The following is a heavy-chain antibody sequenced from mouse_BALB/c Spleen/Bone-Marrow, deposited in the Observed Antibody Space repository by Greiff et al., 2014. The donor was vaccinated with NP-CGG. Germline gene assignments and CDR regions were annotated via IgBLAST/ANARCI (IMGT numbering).Heavy chain of an antibody. CDR3: ARRGDGYYAWFAY. CDR2: IDPANGNT. CDR1: GFNIKDTY. J-gene: IGHJ3*01. D-gene: IGHD2-3*01. V-gene: IGHV14-3*02. Sequence: EVKLVESGAELVKPGASVKLSCTASGFNIKDTYMHWVKQRPEQGLEWIGRIDPANGNTKYDPKFQGKATITADTSPNTAYLQLSSLTSEDTAVYYCARRGDGYYAWFAYWGQGTLVTVSA.